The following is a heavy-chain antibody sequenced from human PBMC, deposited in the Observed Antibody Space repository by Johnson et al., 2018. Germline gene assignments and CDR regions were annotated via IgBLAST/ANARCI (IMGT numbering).Heavy chain of an antibody. J-gene: IGHJ4*02. CDR3: ARDNWFDY. V-gene: IGHV3-21*06. Sequence: VQLVQSGGGLVKPGGSLRLSCAASGFTFSSYSMTWVRQAPGKGLEWVSFISTSSDYKYYADSLKGRFTISRDNDKNSLYLQVNNLRVEDTAVYYCARDNWFDYWGQGTLVTVSP. CDR1: GFTFSSYS. CDR2: ISTSSDYK.